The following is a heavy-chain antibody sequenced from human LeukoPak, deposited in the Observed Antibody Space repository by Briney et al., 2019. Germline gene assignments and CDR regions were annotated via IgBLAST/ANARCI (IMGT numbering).Heavy chain of an antibody. CDR3: ARLLRVGYCSTTTCNWFDP. J-gene: IGHJ5*02. CDR1: GGSISSASYY. D-gene: IGHD2-2*03. V-gene: IGHV4-39*07. Sequence: SETLSLTCVVSGGSISSASYYWGWIRQPPGKGLEWIGSIYYSGSTYYSPSLKSRVTISVDTSKNQLSLKLSSVTAADTAVYYCARLLRVGYCSTTTCNWFDPWGQGTLVTVSS. CDR2: IYYSGST.